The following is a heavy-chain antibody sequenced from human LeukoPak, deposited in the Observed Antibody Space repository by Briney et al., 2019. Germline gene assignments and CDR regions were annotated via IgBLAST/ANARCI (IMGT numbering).Heavy chain of an antibody. Sequence: RHGESLKISCKGSGYSFTSYWIGWVRQMPGKGLEWMGIIYPSDSDTRYSPSFQGRVTISADKSISTAYLQWSSLKASDTAMYYCARGSGSYGDAFDIWGQGTMVTVSS. D-gene: IGHD1-26*01. CDR1: GYSFTSYW. J-gene: IGHJ3*02. CDR2: IYPSDSDT. V-gene: IGHV5-51*01. CDR3: ARGSGSYGDAFDI.